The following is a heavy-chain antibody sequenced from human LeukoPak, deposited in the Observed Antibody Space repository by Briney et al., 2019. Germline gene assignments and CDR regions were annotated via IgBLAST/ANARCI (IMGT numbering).Heavy chain of an antibody. Sequence: GESLKISCKGSGYSFTNYWIGWVRQMPGKGLEWMGIIYPDDSNTKYSPSFQGLVTISADKSISTAYLQWSSLKASDTAIYYCTRRDWQVNKGYFFDYWGQGTVVTVSS. CDR3: TRRDWQVNKGYFFDY. D-gene: IGHD1/OR15-1a*01. CDR2: IYPDDSNT. V-gene: IGHV5-51*01. J-gene: IGHJ4*02. CDR1: GYSFTNYW.